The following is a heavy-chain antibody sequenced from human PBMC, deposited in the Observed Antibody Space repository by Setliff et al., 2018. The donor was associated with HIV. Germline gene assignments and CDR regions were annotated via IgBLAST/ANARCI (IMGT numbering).Heavy chain of an antibody. CDR1: GFTFTNYW. CDR3: ARDPSIAVAGAAV. D-gene: IGHD6-19*01. J-gene: IGHJ6*02. Sequence: PGESLKISCQGSGFTFTNYWIGWVRQMPGKGLEWIGIVCPGDSDSRYSPSFQGQVTISADRTINTAYMELSSLRSEDTAVYYCARDPSIAVAGAAVWGQGTTVTVSS. V-gene: IGHV5-51*01. CDR2: VCPGDSDS.